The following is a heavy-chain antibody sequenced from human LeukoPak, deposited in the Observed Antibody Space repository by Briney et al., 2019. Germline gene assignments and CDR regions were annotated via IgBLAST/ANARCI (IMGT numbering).Heavy chain of an antibody. CDR1: GGSISSYY. V-gene: IGHV4-59*08. D-gene: IGHD1-26*01. CDR2: IYYSGST. J-gene: IGHJ5*02. CDR3: ARGGSYWFDR. Sequence: TSETLSLTCTVSGGSISSYYWSWIRQPPGKGLEWIGYIYYSGSTNYNTSLTSRVTISVDTSRNQFSLKLSSVTAADTAVYYCARGGSYWFDRWGQGTLVTVSS.